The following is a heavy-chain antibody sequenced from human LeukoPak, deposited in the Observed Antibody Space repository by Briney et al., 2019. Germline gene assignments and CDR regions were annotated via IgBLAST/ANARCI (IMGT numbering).Heavy chain of an antibody. CDR3: ARRDSLFLFDY. CDR2: IYYSGST. V-gene: IGHV4-59*05. D-gene: IGHD3-22*01. CDR1: GGSISGYY. Sequence: SETLSLTCTVSGGSISGYYWSWIRQPPGKGLEWIGSIYYSGSTYYNPSLKSRVTISVDTSKNQFSLKLSSVTAADTAVYYCARRDSLFLFDYWGQGTLVTVSS. J-gene: IGHJ4*02.